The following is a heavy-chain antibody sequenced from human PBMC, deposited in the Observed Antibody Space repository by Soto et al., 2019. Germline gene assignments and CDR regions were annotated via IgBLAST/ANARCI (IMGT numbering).Heavy chain of an antibody. D-gene: IGHD7-27*01. CDR1: GFTFSDYY. CDR3: ARVPKGTWGPSNFDY. CDR2: ISSSSSYT. J-gene: IGHJ4*02. Sequence: GGSLILSCAASGFTFSDYYMSWIRQAPGKGLEWVSYISSSSSYTNYADSVKGRFTISRDNAKNSLYLQMNSLRAEDTAVYYSARVPKGTWGPSNFDYWGQGTLVTVSS. V-gene: IGHV3-11*06.